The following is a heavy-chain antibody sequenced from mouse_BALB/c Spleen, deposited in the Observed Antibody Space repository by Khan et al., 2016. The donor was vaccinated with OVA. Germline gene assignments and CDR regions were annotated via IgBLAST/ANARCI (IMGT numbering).Heavy chain of an antibody. D-gene: IGHD2-12*01. J-gene: IGHJ4*01. CDR3: ARPPYFSYSLDH. Sequence: QIQLVQSGPEMKKPGETVKISCKASGYTFTNYGMNWVKQSPGKALKWMGWINTFTGEPTYADDFKGRFAFSLETSASTAYLQINNLKNEDTATYFCARPPYFSYSLDHWGQGTSVTISS. V-gene: IGHV9-3-1*01. CDR1: GYTFTNYG. CDR2: INTFTGEP.